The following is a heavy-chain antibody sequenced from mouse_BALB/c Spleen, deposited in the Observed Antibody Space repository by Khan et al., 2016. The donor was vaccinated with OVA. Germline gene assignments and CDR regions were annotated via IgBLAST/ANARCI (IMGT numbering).Heavy chain of an antibody. Sequence: QIQLVQSGPEVKKPGETVKISCKASGHTFTKFGMNWVKQAPGKGLKWMGWINTYTGEPTYDDDFNGRFAFSLETSASTAYLQINNLKNEDTATDFGARPPYFSYVLDNWGQGTSVTVSA. D-gene: IGHD2-10*01. V-gene: IGHV9-3-1*01. CDR2: INTYTGEP. CDR3: ARPPYFSYVLDN. CDR1: GHTFTKFG. J-gene: IGHJ4*01.